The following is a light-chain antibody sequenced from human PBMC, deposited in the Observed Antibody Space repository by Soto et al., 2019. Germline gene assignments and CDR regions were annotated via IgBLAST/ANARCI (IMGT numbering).Light chain of an antibody. Sequence: EIVMTQSPVTLSASPGESATLSCRASQSVDNNVAWYQQKPGQAPRLLIVGSFARATGIPARFSGSGSGSEFTLTISRLEPEDFAVYYCQQYGSSPRITFGQGTRLEIK. V-gene: IGKV3-15*01. CDR3: QQYGSSPRIT. CDR1: QSVDNN. J-gene: IGKJ5*01. CDR2: GSF.